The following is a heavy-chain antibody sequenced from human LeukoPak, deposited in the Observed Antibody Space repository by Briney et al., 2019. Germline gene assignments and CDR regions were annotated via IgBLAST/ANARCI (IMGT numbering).Heavy chain of an antibody. CDR2: IYYSGST. Sequence: SETLSLTCAVYGGSFSGYYWSWIRQPPGKGLEWIGYIYYSGSTNYNPSLKSRVTISVDTSKNQFSLKLSSVTAADTAVYYCARSWLGTQWLVFQDWFDPWGQGTLVTVSS. CDR3: ARSWLGTQWLVFQDWFDP. CDR1: GGSFSGYY. J-gene: IGHJ5*02. D-gene: IGHD6-19*01. V-gene: IGHV4-59*01.